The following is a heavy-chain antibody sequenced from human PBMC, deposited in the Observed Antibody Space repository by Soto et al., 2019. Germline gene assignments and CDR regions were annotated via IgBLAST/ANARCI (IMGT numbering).Heavy chain of an antibody. CDR3: ARMRLITMVRGAPFDY. J-gene: IGHJ4*02. V-gene: IGHV4-31*03. CDR2: IYYSGST. Sequence: PSETLSLTCTVSGGSISSGGYYWSWIRQHPGKGLEWIGYIYYSGSTYYNPSLKSRVTISVDTSKNQLSLKLSSVTAADTAVYYCARMRLITMVRGAPFDYWGQGTLVTVSS. D-gene: IGHD3-10*01. CDR1: GGSISSGGYY.